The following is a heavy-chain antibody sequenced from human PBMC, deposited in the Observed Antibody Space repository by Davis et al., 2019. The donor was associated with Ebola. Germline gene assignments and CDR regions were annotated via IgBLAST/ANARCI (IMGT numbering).Heavy chain of an antibody. J-gene: IGHJ4*02. CDR3: ARSGTTRDFDY. D-gene: IGHD1-7*01. CDR2: ISYDVSNK. Sequence: PGGSLRLSCAASGFTFSSYAMHWVRQAPGKGLEWVAVISYDVSNKFYADSVKGRFTISRDDSKNSLYLQMNSLKTEDTAVYYCARSGTTRDFDYWDQGTLVTVSS. V-gene: IGHV3-30-3*01. CDR1: GFTFSSYA.